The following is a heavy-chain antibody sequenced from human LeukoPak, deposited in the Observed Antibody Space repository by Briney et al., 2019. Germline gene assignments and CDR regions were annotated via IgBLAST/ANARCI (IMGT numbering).Heavy chain of an antibody. CDR3: ARDRSSSGWYGMDV. CDR2: IKEDGSEK. Sequence: GGSLRLSRAASGFTFSHYWMNWVRQAPGKGLEWVASIKEDGSEKNYVDSVKGRFTISRDNAKNSLYLQMNSLRAEDTAVYYCARDRSSSGWYGMDVWGQGTTVTVSS. CDR1: GFTFSHYW. J-gene: IGHJ6*02. D-gene: IGHD6-19*01. V-gene: IGHV3-7*03.